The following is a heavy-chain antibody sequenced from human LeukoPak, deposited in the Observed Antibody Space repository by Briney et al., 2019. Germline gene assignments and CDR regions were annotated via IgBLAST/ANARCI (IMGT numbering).Heavy chain of an antibody. Sequence: GGSLRLSCAASGFTFITYSMNWVRRAPGRGLEWVSHISGDRGAINYADSVKGRFTISRDNAKNSLFLQMNSLRAEDTAVYYCARDFHNDYGDYGYYFDFCGQGTLVTVSS. D-gene: IGHD4-17*01. CDR3: ARDFHNDYGDYGYYFDF. CDR2: ISGDRGAI. J-gene: IGHJ4*02. CDR1: GFTFITYS. V-gene: IGHV3-48*01.